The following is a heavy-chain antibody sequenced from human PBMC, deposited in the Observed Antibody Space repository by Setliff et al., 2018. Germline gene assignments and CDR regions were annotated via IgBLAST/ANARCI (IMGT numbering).Heavy chain of an antibody. V-gene: IGHV1-18*01. CDR1: GYILNSYG. J-gene: IGHJ4*02. CDR2: ISSYNNDVT. D-gene: IGHD3-22*01. CDR3: ARINFYVSSGYYYASDN. Sequence: ASVKVSCKASGYILNSYGVSWVRQAPGQGLEWMGWISSYNNDVTNYLQRFQGRVTMTTDTSTSAAYMELRSLNSDDTAVYYCARINFYVSSGYYYASDNWGQGTLVTVSS.